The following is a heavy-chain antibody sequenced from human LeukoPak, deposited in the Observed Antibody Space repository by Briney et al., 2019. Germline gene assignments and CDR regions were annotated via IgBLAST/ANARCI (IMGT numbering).Heavy chain of an antibody. CDR1: GYTFTSYD. CDR3: ATSMDSYGFTSVLEY. CDR2: IIPIFGTA. V-gene: IGHV1-69*05. J-gene: IGHJ4*02. D-gene: IGHD5-18*01. Sequence: SVKVSCKASGYTFTSYDINWVRQATGQGLEWMGRIIPIFGTANYAQKFQGRVTITTDESTSTAYMELSSLRSEDTAVYYCATSMDSYGFTSVLEYWGQGTLVTVSS.